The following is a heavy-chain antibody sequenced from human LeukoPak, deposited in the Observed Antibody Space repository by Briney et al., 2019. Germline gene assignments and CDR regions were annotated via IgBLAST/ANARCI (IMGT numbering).Heavy chain of an antibody. CDR1: GFTFSSYG. V-gene: IGHV3-30*18. D-gene: IGHD5/OR15-5a*01. J-gene: IGHJ5*02. Sequence: PGGSLRLSCAASGFTFSSYGMHWVRQAPGKGLEWVAVISYDGSNKYYADSVEGRFTISRDNSKNTLYLQMNSLRAEDTAVYYCAKDLHWFDPWGQGTLVTVSS. CDR2: ISYDGSNK. CDR3: AKDLHWFDP.